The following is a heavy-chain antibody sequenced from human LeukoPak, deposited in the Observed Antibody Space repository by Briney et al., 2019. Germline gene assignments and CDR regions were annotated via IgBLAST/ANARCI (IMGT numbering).Heavy chain of an antibody. CDR1: GGTFSSYA. J-gene: IGHJ4*02. Sequence: GASVKVSCKASGGTFSSYAISWVRQAPGQGLEWMGGIIPIFGTANYAQKFQGRVTITADESTSTAYMELSSLRSEDTAVYYCARFGPRRGYFDYWGQGTLVTVSS. CDR2: IIPIFGTA. V-gene: IGHV1-69*13. CDR3: ARFGPRRGYFDY. D-gene: IGHD3-10*01.